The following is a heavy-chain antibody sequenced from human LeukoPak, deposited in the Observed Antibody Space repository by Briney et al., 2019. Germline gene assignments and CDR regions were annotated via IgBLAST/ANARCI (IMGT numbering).Heavy chain of an antibody. CDR3: ARVAAAGYYFDH. J-gene: IGHJ4*02. CDR1: GFTFGDYY. D-gene: IGHD6-13*01. CDR2: ISSRSTDI. Sequence: PGGSLTLSCADSGFTFGDYYMSWIRLAPGKGLEWVSYISSRSTDISYADSVKGRFTISRDNGKNSLYLQMDSLRAEDTAVYYCARVAAAGYYFDHWGQGTLVTVSS. V-gene: IGHV3-11*06.